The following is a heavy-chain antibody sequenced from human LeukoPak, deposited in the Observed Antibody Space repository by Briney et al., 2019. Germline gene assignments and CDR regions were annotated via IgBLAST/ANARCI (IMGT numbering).Heavy chain of an antibody. Sequence: SETLSLTCTVSGGSISSGSYYWSWIRQPAGKGLEWIGRIYTSGSTNYNPSLKSRVTISVDTSKNQFSLKLSSVTAADTAVYYCATGYGDFRVEGRYFYSWGQGTLVTVSS. CDR3: ATGYGDFRVEGRYFYS. D-gene: IGHD4-17*01. CDR1: GGSISSGSYY. CDR2: IYTSGST. J-gene: IGHJ4*02. V-gene: IGHV4-61*02.